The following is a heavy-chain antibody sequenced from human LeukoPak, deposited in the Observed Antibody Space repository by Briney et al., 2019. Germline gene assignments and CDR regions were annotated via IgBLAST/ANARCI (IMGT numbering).Heavy chain of an antibody. CDR3: ARWLGELLYYYYYGIDV. CDR1: GGSFSGYY. D-gene: IGHD3-10*01. Sequence: SETLSLTCAVYGGSFSGYYWSWIRQPPGKGLEWIGEINHSGSTNYNPSLKSRVTISVDTSKNQFSLKLSSVTAADTAVYYCARWLGELLYYYYYGIDVWGQGTTVTVSS. CDR2: INHSGST. J-gene: IGHJ6*02. V-gene: IGHV4-34*01.